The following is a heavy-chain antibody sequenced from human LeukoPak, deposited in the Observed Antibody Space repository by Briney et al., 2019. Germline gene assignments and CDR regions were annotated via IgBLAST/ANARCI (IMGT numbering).Heavy chain of an antibody. CDR2: INPNSGGT. CDR1: GYTFTGYY. D-gene: IGHD6-19*01. Sequence: ASVKVSCKASGYTFTGYYMHWVRQAPGQGLEWMGWINPNSGGTNYAQKFQGRVTMTRDTSISTAYMELSRLRSDDTAVYYCARDRSSGWTTYYYYYYMDVWAKGQWSPSL. J-gene: IGHJ6*03. CDR3: ARDRSSGWTTYYYYYYMDV. V-gene: IGHV1-2*02.